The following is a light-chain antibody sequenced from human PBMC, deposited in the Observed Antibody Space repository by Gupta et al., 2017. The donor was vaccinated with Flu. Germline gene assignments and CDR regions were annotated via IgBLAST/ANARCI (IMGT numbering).Light chain of an antibody. J-gene: IGKJ1*01. Sequence: EIVFTQSPATLSLSPGEGGTLSCRASQSVSSYLAWYQQKPGQAPRLLIYDTSNRAAGIPARFSGSGSGTDFTLTISGLEPEDIAVYYCQQRSGWPWTFGQGTKVEI. CDR3: QQRSGWPWT. CDR2: DTS. CDR1: QSVSSY. V-gene: IGKV3-11*01.